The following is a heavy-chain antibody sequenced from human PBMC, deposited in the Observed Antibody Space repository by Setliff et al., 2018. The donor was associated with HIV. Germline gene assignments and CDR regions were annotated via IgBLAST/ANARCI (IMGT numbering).Heavy chain of an antibody. D-gene: IGHD3-3*01. J-gene: IGHJ4*02. CDR2: IYSGGST. V-gene: IGHV3-66*02. Sequence: PGGSLRLSCAASGFTVSTYYMSWVRQAPGKGLEWVSTIYSGGSTYHADSVKGRFTLSRVTSKNTLFLQMNSLRPEDTAVYYCARVRLYNTALDYWGQGTLVTVPQ. CDR1: GFTVSTYY. CDR3: ARVRLYNTALDY.